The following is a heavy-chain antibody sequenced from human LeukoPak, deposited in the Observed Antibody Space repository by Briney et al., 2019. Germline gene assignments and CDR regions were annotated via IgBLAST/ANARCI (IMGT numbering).Heavy chain of an antibody. CDR1: GFTFSSYG. J-gene: IGHJ4*02. CDR2: IRYDGSNK. Sequence: GGSLRLSCAASGFTFSSYGMHWVRQAPGKGLEGVAFIRYDGSNKYYADSVKGRFTISRDNSKNTLYLQMNSLRAENTAVYYCAKESTHYGGGYFDYWGQGTLVTVSS. CDR3: AKESTHYGGGYFDY. D-gene: IGHD4-17*01. V-gene: IGHV3-30*02.